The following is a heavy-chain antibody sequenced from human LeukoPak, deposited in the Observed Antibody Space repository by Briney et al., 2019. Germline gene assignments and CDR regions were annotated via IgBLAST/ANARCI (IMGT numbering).Heavy chain of an antibody. J-gene: IGHJ4*02. V-gene: IGHV3-33*01. CDR3: ATGPRYYDISPPEY. CDR2: IWYDGSNK. CDR1: GLTFRTYG. D-gene: IGHD3-9*01. Sequence: GRSLRLSYVTSGLTFRTYGMHWVRQAPGKGLEWVAVIWYDGSNKRYGDSVKGRFTISRDNSKNTLYLQMDSLRAEDSAVYYCATGPRYYDISPPEYWGQGTLVTVSS.